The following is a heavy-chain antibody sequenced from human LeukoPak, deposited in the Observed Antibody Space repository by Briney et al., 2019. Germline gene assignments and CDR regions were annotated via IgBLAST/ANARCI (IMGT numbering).Heavy chain of an antibody. J-gene: IGHJ4*02. D-gene: IGHD6-6*01. Sequence: PGGSLRLSCAASGFTFSSYSVNWVRQAPGKGLEWVSSISSSSSYIYYADSVKGRFTISRDNAKNSLYLQMNSLRAEDTAVYYCAITTTSTYSSSSWELDYWGQGTLVTVSS. CDR1: GFTFSSYS. V-gene: IGHV3-21*01. CDR2: ISSSSSYI. CDR3: AITTTSTYSSSSWELDY.